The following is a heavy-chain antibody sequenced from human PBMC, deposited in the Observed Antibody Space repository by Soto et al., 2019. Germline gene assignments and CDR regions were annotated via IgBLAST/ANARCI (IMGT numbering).Heavy chain of an antibody. CDR3: ASGGWLRFDAFDI. CDR2: INHSGST. Sequence: QVQLQQWGAGLLKPSETLSLTCAVYGGSFSGYYWSWIRQPPGKGLEWIGEINHSGSTNYNPSLKSRVTISVDTSKNQFSLKLSSVTAADTAVYYCASGGWLRFDAFDIWGQGTMVTVSS. J-gene: IGHJ3*02. V-gene: IGHV4-34*01. D-gene: IGHD5-12*01. CDR1: GGSFSGYY.